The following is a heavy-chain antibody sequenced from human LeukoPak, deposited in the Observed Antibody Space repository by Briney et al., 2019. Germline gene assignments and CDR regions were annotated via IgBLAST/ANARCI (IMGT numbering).Heavy chain of an antibody. CDR2: IYYSGCT. V-gene: IGHV4-59*11. CDR3: AREIPKRFDP. J-gene: IGHJ5*02. Sequence: SETLSLTCTVSGGSISSHYWSWIRQPPGKGLEWIGYIYYSGCTNYNPSLKSRVTISVDTSKNQFSLKLSSVTAADTAVNYCAREIPKRFDPWGQGTLATVSS. CDR1: GGSISSHY.